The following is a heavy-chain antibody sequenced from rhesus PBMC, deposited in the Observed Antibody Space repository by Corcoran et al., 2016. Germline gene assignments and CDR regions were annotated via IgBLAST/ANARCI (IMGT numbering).Heavy chain of an antibody. D-gene: IGHD3-28*01. CDR1: GGSISDSYR. CDR2: IYGSSTST. J-gene: IGHJ4*01. CDR3: ARALSYGSGYFDY. Sequence: QVQLQESGPGVVKPSETLSLTCAVSGGSISDSYRWSWIRPPPGKGLEWIGYIYGSSTSTNYNPSLKSRVTISKDTSKNQFSLKLSSVTAADAAVYYCARALSYGSGYFDYWGQGVLVTVSS. V-gene: IGHV4S10*01.